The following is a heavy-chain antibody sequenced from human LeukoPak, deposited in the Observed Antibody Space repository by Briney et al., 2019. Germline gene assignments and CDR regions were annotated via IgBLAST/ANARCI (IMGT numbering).Heavy chain of an antibody. V-gene: IGHV4-38-2*01. J-gene: IGHJ4*02. CDR1: GYSISSGYY. CDR3: GGASYYNVIGY. Sequence: SETLSLTCAVSGYSISSGYYWGWIRQPPGKGLEWIGSIYHSGSTYYNPSLKSRVTISVDTSKNQFSLKLSSVTAADTAVYYCGGASYYNVIGYWGQGTLVTVSS. CDR2: IYHSGST. D-gene: IGHD3-10*01.